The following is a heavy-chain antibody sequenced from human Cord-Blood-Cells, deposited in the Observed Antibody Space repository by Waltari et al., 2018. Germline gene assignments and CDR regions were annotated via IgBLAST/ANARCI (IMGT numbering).Heavy chain of an antibody. V-gene: IGHV1-3*01. CDR3: ARGTVRGGSFDY. D-gene: IGHD3-10*01. J-gene: IGHJ4*02. CDR2: INAGNGNT. Sequence: QVQLVQSGAEVKKPGASVKVSCKASGYTFTSYAMHWVRQAPGQRLEWMGWINAGNGNTKYSQKFQGRVTITRDTSASTAYMELSSLRSEDTAVYYCARGTVRGGSFDYWGQGTLVTVSS. CDR1: GYTFTSYA.